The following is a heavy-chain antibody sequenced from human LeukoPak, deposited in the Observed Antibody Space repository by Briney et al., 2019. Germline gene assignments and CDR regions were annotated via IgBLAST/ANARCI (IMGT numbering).Heavy chain of an antibody. D-gene: IGHD3-10*02. CDR1: GFTFSNAW. V-gene: IGHV3-15*01. Sequence: GGSLRLSCAASGFTFSNAWMSWVRQAPGKGLEWVGRIKSKNSGGSTDYAAPVKVRFTISRDDSKNTLYLQMNSLKTEDTAVYYCTTEATFGFDYWGQGTLVTVSS. CDR3: TTEATFGFDY. J-gene: IGHJ4*02. CDR2: IKSKNSGGST.